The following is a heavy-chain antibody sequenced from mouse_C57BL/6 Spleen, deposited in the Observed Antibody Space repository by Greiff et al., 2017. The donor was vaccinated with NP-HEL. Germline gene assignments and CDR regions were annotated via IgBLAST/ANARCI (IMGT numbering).Heavy chain of an antibody. D-gene: IGHD4-1*01. CDR3: ARRLTGLFDY. CDR1: GYTFTDYN. Sequence: EVQLQQSGPELVKPGASVKIPCKASGYTFTDYNMDWVKQSHGKSLEWIGDINPNNGGTIYNQKFKGKATLTVDKSSSTADMELRSLTSEDTAVYYCARRLTGLFDYWGQGTTLTVSS. CDR2: INPNNGGT. V-gene: IGHV1-18*01. J-gene: IGHJ2*01.